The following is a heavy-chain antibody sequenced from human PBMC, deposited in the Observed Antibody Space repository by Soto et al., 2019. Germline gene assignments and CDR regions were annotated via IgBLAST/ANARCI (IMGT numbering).Heavy chain of an antibody. D-gene: IGHD2-2*01. J-gene: IGHJ3*02. Sequence: GRSLRLSCAASGFTFSDHYMDWVRQAPGKGLEWVGRTRNKANSYTTEYAASVKGRFTISRDDSKNSLYLQMNSLKTEDTAVYYCARTQYQLPKNAFDIWGQGTMVTVSS. CDR3: ARTQYQLPKNAFDI. CDR2: TRNKANSYTT. V-gene: IGHV3-72*01. CDR1: GFTFSDHY.